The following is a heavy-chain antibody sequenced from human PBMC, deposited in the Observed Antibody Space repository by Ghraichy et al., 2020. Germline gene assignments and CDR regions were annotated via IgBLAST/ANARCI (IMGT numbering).Heavy chain of an antibody. Sequence: SVKVSCKASGGTFSSYAISWVRQAPGQGLEWMGRIIPILGIANYAQKFQGRVTITADKSTSTAYMELSSLRSEDTAVYYCARGGYCSSTSCYMLDPWGQGTLVTVSS. CDR2: IIPILGIA. CDR1: GGTFSSYA. J-gene: IGHJ5*02. D-gene: IGHD2-2*02. V-gene: IGHV1-69*04. CDR3: ARGGYCSSTSCYMLDP.